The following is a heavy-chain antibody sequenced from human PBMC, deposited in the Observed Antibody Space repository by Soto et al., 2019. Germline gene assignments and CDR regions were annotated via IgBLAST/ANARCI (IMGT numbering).Heavy chain of an antibody. D-gene: IGHD6-6*01. V-gene: IGHV3-66*01. CDR3: ARTNSHPDYSSLTGWFDP. CDR2: IYSGRST. J-gene: IGHJ5*02. Sequence: SLRLTFAASVFTVSSNYMSWFRQAPGQGLEWVSVIYSGRSTYYADSVKGRFTISRDNSKNRLYLQMNSLRAEDTAVYYCARTNSHPDYSSLTGWFDPWGQGTLVTVSS. CDR1: VFTVSSNY.